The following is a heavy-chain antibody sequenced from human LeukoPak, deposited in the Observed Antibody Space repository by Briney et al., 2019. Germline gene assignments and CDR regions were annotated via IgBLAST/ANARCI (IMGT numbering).Heavy chain of an antibody. CDR2: IRYDGSNK. J-gene: IGHJ4*02. D-gene: IGHD5-24*01. V-gene: IGHV3-30*02. Sequence: PGGSLRLSCVASGFTFSSYGMHWVRQAPGKGLEWVAFIRYDGSNKYYADSVKGRFTISRDNAKNSLYLQMNSLRAEDTAVYYCARETPRRGETRDGYRWGQGTLVTVSS. CDR3: ARETPRRGETRDGYR. CDR1: GFTFSSYG.